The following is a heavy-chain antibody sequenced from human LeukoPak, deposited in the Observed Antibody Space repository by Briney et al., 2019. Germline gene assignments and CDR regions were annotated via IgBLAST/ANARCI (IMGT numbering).Heavy chain of an antibody. V-gene: IGHV3-74*01. CDR3: AKDAGIDWLLSTYYFDY. Sequence: PGGSLRLSCAASGFTFSSYWMHWVRQAPGKGLVWVSRINGDGSTTDYADSVKGRFTISRDNAKNTVYLQMNSLRAEDTAVYYCAKDAGIDWLLSTYYFDYWGQGTLVTVSS. J-gene: IGHJ4*02. D-gene: IGHD3-9*01. CDR1: GFTFSSYW. CDR2: INGDGSTT.